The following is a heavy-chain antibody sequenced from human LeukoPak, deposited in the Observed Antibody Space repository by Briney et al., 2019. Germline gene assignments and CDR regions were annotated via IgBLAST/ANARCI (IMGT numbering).Heavy chain of an antibody. D-gene: IGHD4-17*01. Sequence: GESLKISCKGSGYSFTSYWIGWVRQMPGKGLEWMGIIYPGDSETRYSPSFQGQVTISAAKSIDTIYLQWNSLKASDTAMYYCARALRTGQGDYVPVLWGQGTLVTVSS. CDR2: IYPGDSET. CDR3: ARALRTGQGDYVPVL. J-gene: IGHJ4*02. V-gene: IGHV5-51*01. CDR1: GYSFTSYW.